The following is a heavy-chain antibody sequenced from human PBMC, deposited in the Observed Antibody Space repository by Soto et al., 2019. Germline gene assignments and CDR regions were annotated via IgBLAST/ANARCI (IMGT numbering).Heavy chain of an antibody. D-gene: IGHD4-17*01. CDR2: IIPLFGTA. Sequence: QVQLVQSGAEVKKPGSSVKVSCKASGGTFSSFAISWVRQAPGQGLEWLGGIIPLFGTANYAQKFQGRVTITADESTSTAYMKPTSLRSEDTAVYYCARGGGEYGDYEYSFDHWGQGTLVTVSS. CDR3: ARGGGEYGDYEYSFDH. J-gene: IGHJ4*02. CDR1: GGTFSSFA. V-gene: IGHV1-69*12.